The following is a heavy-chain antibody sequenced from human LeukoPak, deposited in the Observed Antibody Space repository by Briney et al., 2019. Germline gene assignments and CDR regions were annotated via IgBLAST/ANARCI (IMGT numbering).Heavy chain of an antibody. CDR2: INPNSGGT. V-gene: IGHV1-2*02. J-gene: IGHJ5*02. Sequence: ASVKVSCKASGYTFTSYGISWVRQAPGQGLEWMGWINPNSGGTNYAQKFQGRVTMTRDTSISTAYMELSRLRSDDTAVYYCARASAAAGTGFDPWGQGTLVTVSS. CDR1: GYTFTSYG. D-gene: IGHD6-13*01. CDR3: ARASAAAGTGFDP.